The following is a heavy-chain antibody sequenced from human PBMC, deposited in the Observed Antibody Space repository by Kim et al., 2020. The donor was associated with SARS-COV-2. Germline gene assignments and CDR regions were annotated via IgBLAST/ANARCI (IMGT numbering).Heavy chain of an antibody. CDR2: IYYTGST. CDR1: AGSIGSYY. Sequence: SETLSLTCTVSAGSIGSYYWSWIRQPPGKGLEWIGYIYYTGSTNYNPSLKSRVTISVDTSKNQFSLKLTSVTAADTAVYYCAPHSRTWGDAFDIWGQGTMVPGSS. V-gene: IGHV4-59*13. CDR3: APHSRTWGDAFDI. D-gene: IGHD6-13*01. J-gene: IGHJ3*02.